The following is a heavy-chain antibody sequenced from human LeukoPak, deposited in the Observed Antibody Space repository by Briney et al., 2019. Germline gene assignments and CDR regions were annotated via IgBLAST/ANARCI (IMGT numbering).Heavy chain of an antibody. V-gene: IGHV4-31*03. CDR3: VRERRYGDYQWFDP. CDR1: GGSISIGGYY. Sequence: SETLSLTCTVSGGSISIGGYYWRWIRQHPGEGLEWIGYIYYSGSTYYNPSLRSRVTISVDTSRKQFSLNLSSVTAADTAVYYCVRERRYGDYQWFDPWGQGTLVTVSS. J-gene: IGHJ5*02. CDR2: IYYSGST. D-gene: IGHD4-17*01.